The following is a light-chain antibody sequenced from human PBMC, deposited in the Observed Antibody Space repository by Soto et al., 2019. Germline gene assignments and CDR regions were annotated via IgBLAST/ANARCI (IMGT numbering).Light chain of an antibody. V-gene: IGKV3-20*01. J-gene: IGKJ2*01. CDR2: GAS. CDR3: QQYGRSPLMYT. CDR1: QSITSNF. Sequence: EIVLTPSPGPLSLSPGESATLSCRASQSITSNFLAWYQQKPGQAPRLLIYGASTRAAGVPDRFSGSGSGTDFTLTITRLEPEDFAVYYCQQYGRSPLMYTFGQGTKLGV.